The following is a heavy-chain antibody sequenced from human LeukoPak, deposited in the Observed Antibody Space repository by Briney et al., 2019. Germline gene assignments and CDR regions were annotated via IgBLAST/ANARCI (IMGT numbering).Heavy chain of an antibody. CDR1: GFTFSSYG. D-gene: IGHD6-13*01. V-gene: IGHV3-30*18. J-gene: IGHJ3*02. CDR3: AKDVGSSWYNAFDI. Sequence: GGSLRLSCAASGFTFSSYGMHWVRQAPGKGLEWVAFISYDVSNKYYADSVKGRFTISRDNSNNTMYLQMNSLRAEDTAVYYCAKDVGSSWYNAFDIWGQGTMVTVSS. CDR2: ISYDVSNK.